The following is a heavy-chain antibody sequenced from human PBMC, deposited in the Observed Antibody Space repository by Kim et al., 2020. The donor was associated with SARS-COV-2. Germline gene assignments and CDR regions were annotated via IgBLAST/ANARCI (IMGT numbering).Heavy chain of an antibody. D-gene: IGHD2-21*02. CDR1: GFAFSSYA. J-gene: IGHJ1*01. CDR3: AKDSYCGGDCYSREYFQH. V-gene: IGHV3-23*01. CDR2: ISGSGDNT. Sequence: GGSLRLSCAASGFAFSSYAMSWVRQAPGKGLEWVSTISGSGDNTYYADSVKGRFTISRDNSKNTLYLQMNSLRAEDTAIYYCAKDSYCGGDCYSREYFQHWGQGTLVPVSS.